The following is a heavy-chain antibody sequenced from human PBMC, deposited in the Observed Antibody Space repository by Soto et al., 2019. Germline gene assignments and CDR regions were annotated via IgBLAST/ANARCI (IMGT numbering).Heavy chain of an antibody. CDR2: TIPMFGTT. D-gene: IGHD3-3*01. V-gene: IGHV1-69*05. Sequence: QEQLVQSGAEVKKPGSSLKVSCKATGGTFNNYGISWVRQAPGQGLEWMGGTIPMFGTTEYAQKFQGRVTMTTDKSTRTVYMELTSLKLRGTAVYVSARGAITVFGVVGGSMDVWGQGTKVIVSS. J-gene: IGHJ6*02. CDR3: ARGAITVFGVVGGSMDV. CDR1: GGTFNNYG.